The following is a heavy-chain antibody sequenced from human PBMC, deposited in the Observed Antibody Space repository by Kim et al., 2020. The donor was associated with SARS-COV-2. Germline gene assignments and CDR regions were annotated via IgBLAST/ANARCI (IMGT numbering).Heavy chain of an antibody. Sequence: YAASVKGRYTISKDKSKNTLYLQMNSLRAEDTAVFYCAREPPRYYYYYMDVWGKGTTVTVSS. CDR3: AREPPRYYYYYMDV. J-gene: IGHJ6*03. V-gene: IGHV3-30*01.